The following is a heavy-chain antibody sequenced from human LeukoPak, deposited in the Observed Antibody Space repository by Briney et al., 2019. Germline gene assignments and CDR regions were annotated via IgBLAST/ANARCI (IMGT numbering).Heavy chain of an antibody. CDR3: AKPRGGDYGYAFDI. CDR2: ISGSGRST. D-gene: IGHD4-17*01. CDR1: GFSFSSFV. V-gene: IGHV3-23*01. Sequence: GGSLRLSCAASGFSFSSFVMSWVRQAPGKGLEWVSAISGSGRSTYFADSVKGRFTISRDNSKNTLYLQMNSLRAEDTAVYYCAKPRGGDYGYAFDIWGQGTMVTVSS. J-gene: IGHJ3*02.